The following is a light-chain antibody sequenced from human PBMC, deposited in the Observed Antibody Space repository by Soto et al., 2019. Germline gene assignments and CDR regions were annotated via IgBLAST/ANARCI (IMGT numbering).Light chain of an antibody. CDR1: QSISSY. CDR2: AAS. V-gene: IGKV1-39*01. CDR3: QQSYSTPWT. Sequence: DIQMTQSPSSLSASVGDRVTITCRASQSISSYLNWYQQKPGKAPTLLIYAASSLQSGVPSRFSGSVSGTDFTLTISSLQPEDFATYYCQQSYSTPWTFGQGNKVEIK. J-gene: IGKJ1*01.